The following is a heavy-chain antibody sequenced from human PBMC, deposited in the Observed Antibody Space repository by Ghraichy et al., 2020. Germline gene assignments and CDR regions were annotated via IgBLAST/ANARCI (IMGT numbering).Heavy chain of an antibody. CDR3: AHESSGYSYGLLDY. CDR2: IYWNDDK. CDR1: GFSLSTSGVG. V-gene: IGHV2-5*01. D-gene: IGHD5-18*01. Sequence: SGPTLVKPTQTLTLTCTFSGFSLSTSGVGVGWIRQPPGKALEWLALIYWNDDKRYSPSLKSRLTITKDTSKNQVVLTMTNMDPVDTATYYCAHESSGYSYGLLDYWGQGTLVTVSS. J-gene: IGHJ4*02.